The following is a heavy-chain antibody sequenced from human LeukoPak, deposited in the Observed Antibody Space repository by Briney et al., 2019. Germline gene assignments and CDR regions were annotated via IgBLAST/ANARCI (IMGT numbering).Heavy chain of an antibody. CDR3: ARDRGRCSGGSCYSYYYYYGMDV. CDR1: GFTFSSYA. J-gene: IGHJ6*02. V-gene: IGHV3-30-3*01. Sequence: PGGSLRLSCAASGFTFSSYAMHWVRQAPGKGLEWVAVISYDGSNKYYADSVKGRFTISRDNSKNTLYLQMNSLRAEDTAVCYCARDRGRCSGGSCYSYYYYYGMDVWGQGTTVTVSS. CDR2: ISYDGSNK. D-gene: IGHD2-15*01.